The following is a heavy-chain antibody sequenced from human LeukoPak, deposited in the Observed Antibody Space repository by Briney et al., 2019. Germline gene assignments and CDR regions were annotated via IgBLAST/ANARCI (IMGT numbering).Heavy chain of an antibody. CDR1: GYTLTELS. J-gene: IGHJ4*02. Sequence: GASVKVSCKVSGYTLTELSMHWVRQAPGKGLEWMGGFDPEDGETIYAQKFQGRVTMTEDTSTDTAYMELRSLRSDDTAVYYCARDSPYYYGSGRGLRGLFSLAFDYWGQGTLVTVSS. CDR2: FDPEDGET. V-gene: IGHV1-24*01. CDR3: ARDSPYYYGSGRGLRGLFSLAFDY. D-gene: IGHD3-10*01.